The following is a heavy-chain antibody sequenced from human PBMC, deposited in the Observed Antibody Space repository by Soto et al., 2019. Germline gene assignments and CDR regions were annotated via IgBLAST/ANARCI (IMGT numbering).Heavy chain of an antibody. CDR2: ISYDGSNK. V-gene: IGHV3-30*18. Sequence: QVQLVESGGGVVQPGRSLRLSCAASGFTFSSYGMHWVRQAPGKGLEWVAVISYDGSNKYYADSVKGRFTISRDNSKNTLYLQMNSLRAEDTAVYYCAKPNYGDQRGYFDYWGQGTLVTVSS. D-gene: IGHD4-17*01. J-gene: IGHJ4*02. CDR3: AKPNYGDQRGYFDY. CDR1: GFTFSSYG.